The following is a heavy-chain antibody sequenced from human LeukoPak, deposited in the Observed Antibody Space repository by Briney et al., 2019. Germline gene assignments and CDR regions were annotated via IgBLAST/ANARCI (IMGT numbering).Heavy chain of an antibody. V-gene: IGHV3-7*01. CDR1: GFTFSSYW. Sequence: GGSLRLSCAASGFTFSSYWMTWVRQAPGKGLEWVASIKQDGNEKYYVDSVKGRFTISRNNARNSLYLQMSSLRADDTAVYYCARDGAFRIYDYWGQGTLVTVSS. D-gene: IGHD3-3*02. CDR3: ARDGAFRIYDY. CDR2: IKQDGNEK. J-gene: IGHJ4*02.